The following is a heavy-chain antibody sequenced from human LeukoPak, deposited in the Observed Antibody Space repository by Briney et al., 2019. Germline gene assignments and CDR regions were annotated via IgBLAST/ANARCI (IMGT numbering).Heavy chain of an antibody. Sequence: ASVKVSCKASGYTFTSYDINWVRQATGQGLEWMGWMNPNSGNTGYAQKFQGRVTMTRNTSISTAYMELSSLRSEDTAVYYCATDGGPTLMDPYPDYWGQGTLVTVSS. D-gene: IGHD5-24*01. CDR3: ATDGGPTLMDPYPDY. CDR1: GYTFTSYD. J-gene: IGHJ4*02. V-gene: IGHV1-8*01. CDR2: MNPNSGNT.